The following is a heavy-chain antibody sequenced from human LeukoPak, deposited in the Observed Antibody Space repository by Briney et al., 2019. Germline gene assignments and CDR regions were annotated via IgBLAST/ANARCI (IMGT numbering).Heavy chain of an antibody. J-gene: IGHJ4*02. CDR1: GFTYTTYG. V-gene: IGHV3-33*01. D-gene: IGHD1-14*01. CDR2: IWYDGSNK. CDR3: AAGEPYVY. Sequence: PGGSLRLSCAASGFTYTTYGMHWVRQAPGKGLEWVAIIWYDGSNKYYGDSVKGRFTVSRDNSQNPLYLQMNRLRAADTAVYYCAAGEPYVYWGQGTLVTVAS.